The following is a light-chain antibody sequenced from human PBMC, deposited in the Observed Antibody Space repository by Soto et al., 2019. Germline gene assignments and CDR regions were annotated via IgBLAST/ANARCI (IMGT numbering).Light chain of an antibody. CDR3: AAWDDSLGGYV. V-gene: IGLV1-40*01. J-gene: IGLJ1*01. CDR2: ANI. Sequence: QSVLTQPPSVSGAPGQRVTISCTGSSSNIGAGYDVHWYQQRPGTAPKLLISANINRPSGVPDRFSGSKSGTSASLAITGLQADDEGDYYCAAWDDSLGGYVFGTGTKLTVL. CDR1: SSNIGAGYD.